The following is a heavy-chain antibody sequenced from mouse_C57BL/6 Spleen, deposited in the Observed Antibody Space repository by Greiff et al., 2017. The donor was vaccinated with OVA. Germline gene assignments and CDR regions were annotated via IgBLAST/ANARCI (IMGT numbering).Heavy chain of an antibody. CDR1: GYTFTSYW. V-gene: IGHV1-61*01. D-gene: IGHD1-1*01. J-gene: IGHJ2*01. CDR2: IYPSDSET. CDR3: ARHYYGSDY. Sequence: QVQLQQPGAELVRPGSSVKLSCKASGYTFTSYWMDWVKQRPGQGLEWIGNIYPSDSETHYNQKFKDKATLTVDKSSSTAYMQLSILTSEDSAVYYCARHYYGSDYWGQGTTLTVSS.